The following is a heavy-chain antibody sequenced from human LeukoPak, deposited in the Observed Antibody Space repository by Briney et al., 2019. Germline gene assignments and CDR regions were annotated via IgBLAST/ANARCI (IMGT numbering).Heavy chain of an antibody. CDR3: ARGGLRYFDWLRDGNWFDP. D-gene: IGHD3-9*01. CDR2: IIPILGIA. J-gene: IGHJ5*02. CDR1: GGTFSSYA. V-gene: IGHV1-69*04. Sequence: SVKVSCKASGGTFSSYAISWVRQAPGQGLEWMGRIIPILGIANYAQKFQGRVTITADKSTSTAYMELSSLRSEDTAVYYCARGGLRYFDWLRDGNWFDPWGQGTLVTVSS.